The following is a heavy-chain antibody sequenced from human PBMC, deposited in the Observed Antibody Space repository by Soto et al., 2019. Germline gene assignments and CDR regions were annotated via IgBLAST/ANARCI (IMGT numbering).Heavy chain of an antibody. V-gene: IGHV4-59*01. Sequence: SETLSLTCTVSGDSFSNYYWSWIRLPPGKGLEWIGFINTSGRTNYNPSLKSRVTISVDTSKNQISLKLGSVTTADTALYYCARVCRRAKFFDSWGQGTLVTGSS. CDR2: INTSGRT. J-gene: IGHJ4*02. CDR1: GDSFSNYY. CDR3: ARVCRRAKFFDS.